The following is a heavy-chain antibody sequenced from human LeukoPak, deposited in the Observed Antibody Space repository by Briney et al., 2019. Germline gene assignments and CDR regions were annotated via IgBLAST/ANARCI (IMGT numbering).Heavy chain of an antibody. CDR2: VSSSSSYI. CDR3: ASPHDAYYYYYYGMDV. J-gene: IGHJ6*02. D-gene: IGHD2-2*01. Sequence: GGSLRLSCAASGFTFSSYSMNWVRQAPGKGLEWVSSVSSSSSYIYYADSVKGRFTISRDNAKNSLYLQMNSLRAEDTAVYYCASPHDAYYYYYYGMDVWGQGTTVTVSS. V-gene: IGHV3-21*01. CDR1: GFTFSSYS.